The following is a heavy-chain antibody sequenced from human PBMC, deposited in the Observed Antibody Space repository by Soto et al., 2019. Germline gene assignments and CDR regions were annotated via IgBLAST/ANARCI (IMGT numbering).Heavy chain of an antibody. Sequence: SETLSLTCAVYGGSFSAYYWSLIRQPPGKGLEWIGEINHSGGTSYNPSLKSRVTISVDTSKNQFSLKLSSVTAAETAVYYCARVGDVLRYFDWLIPPGNYYYGMDVSGQGTPVTVSS. CDR3: ARVGDVLRYFDWLIPPGNYYYGMDV. V-gene: IGHV4-34*01. J-gene: IGHJ6*02. CDR2: INHSGGT. D-gene: IGHD3-9*01. CDR1: GGSFSAYY.